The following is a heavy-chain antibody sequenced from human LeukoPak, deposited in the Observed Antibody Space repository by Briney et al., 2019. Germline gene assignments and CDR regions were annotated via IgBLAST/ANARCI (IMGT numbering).Heavy chain of an antibody. D-gene: IGHD4-23*01. CDR2: LHCSWST. CDR3: ARVVRWLSGFDP. Sequence: SDTLSLTCTVAGCSISYYHWSCIRQPPGKGLEWIGYLHCSWSTKYSPSLKRRVPISVETSKNRFSLNLSPQTPADTPVFYCARVVRWLSGFDPWGQGTLVTVSS. V-gene: IGHV4-59*07. CDR1: GCSISYYH. J-gene: IGHJ5*02.